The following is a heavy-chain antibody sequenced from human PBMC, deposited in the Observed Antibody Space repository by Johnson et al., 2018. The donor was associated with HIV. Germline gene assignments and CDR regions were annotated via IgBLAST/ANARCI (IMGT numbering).Heavy chain of an antibody. CDR2: ISSSGSTI. D-gene: IGHD2-21*01. V-gene: IGHV3-11*04. CDR3: ARYSGAFDI. Sequence: QVQLVESGGGLVKPGGSLRLSCAASGLTFSDYDMSWIRQAPGKGLEWVSYISSSGSTIYHAESVKGLFTISRDNAKNPRYLQMNSLSAGDTAVYYCARYSGAFDIWVQGTMVTVSS. CDR1: GLTFSDYD. J-gene: IGHJ3*02.